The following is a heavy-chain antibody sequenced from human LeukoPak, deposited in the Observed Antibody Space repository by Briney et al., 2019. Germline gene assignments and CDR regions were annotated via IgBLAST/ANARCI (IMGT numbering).Heavy chain of an antibody. Sequence: ASVKVSCKASGGTFSSYAISWVRQAPGQGLEWMGGIIPIFGTANYAQKFQGRVTITADKSTSTAYMELSSLRSEDTAVYYCARGRAGYSYGYYFDYWGQGTLVTVSS. CDR2: IIPIFGTA. D-gene: IGHD5-18*01. CDR3: ARGRAGYSYGYYFDY. V-gene: IGHV1-69*06. J-gene: IGHJ4*02. CDR1: GGTFSSYA.